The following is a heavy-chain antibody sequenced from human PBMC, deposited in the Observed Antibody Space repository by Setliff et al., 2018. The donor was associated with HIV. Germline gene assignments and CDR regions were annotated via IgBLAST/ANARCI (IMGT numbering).Heavy chain of an antibody. CDR3: AREGNDLLPIDF. Sequence: GASVKVSCKASGYTFTNYAIHWVRQAPGQRLEWVGWINAGNGNTRYPQNFQGRVTITSDTSASTAYMEVSSLRSEDTALYYCAREGNDLLPIDFWGQGTLVTVSS. J-gene: IGHJ4*02. D-gene: IGHD1-1*01. CDR1: GYTFTNYA. V-gene: IGHV1-3*01. CDR2: INAGNGNT.